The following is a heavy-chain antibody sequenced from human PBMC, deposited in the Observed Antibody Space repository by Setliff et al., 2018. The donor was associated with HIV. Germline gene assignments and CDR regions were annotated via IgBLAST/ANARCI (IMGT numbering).Heavy chain of an antibody. J-gene: IGHJ6*02. CDR2: FYTSGTT. CDR1: GGSLSSGSHY. V-gene: IGHV4-61*09. Sequence: PSETLSLTCSVSGGSLSSGSHYSTWLRQAAGKGLEWIGHFYTSGTTNYNPSLESRVTISVDTSKNQFSLKLSSVTAADAAVYYCGTAMYYYYGLDVWGQGIRVTVSS. CDR3: GTAMYYYYGLDV. D-gene: IGHD2-2*01.